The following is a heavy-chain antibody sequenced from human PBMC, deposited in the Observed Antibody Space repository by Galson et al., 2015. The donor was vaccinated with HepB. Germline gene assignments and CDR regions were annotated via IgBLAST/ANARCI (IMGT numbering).Heavy chain of an antibody. Sequence: SLRLSCAASGFTFSSYAMHWVRQAPGKGLEWVAVVSYDGNNKLYGDSVKGRFTISRDSSNNTLYLQMHSLRPEDTAVYYCARDAGGYAYGTYHFDFWGQGTLVTVSS. J-gene: IGHJ4*02. CDR2: VSYDGNNK. D-gene: IGHD5-18*01. CDR1: GFTFSSYA. V-gene: IGHV3-30-3*01. CDR3: ARDAGGYAYGTYHFDF.